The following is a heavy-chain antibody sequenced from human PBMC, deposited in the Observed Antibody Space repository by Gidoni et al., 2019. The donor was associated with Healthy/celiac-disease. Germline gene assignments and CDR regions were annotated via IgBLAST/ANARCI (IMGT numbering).Heavy chain of an antibody. CDR2: ISSSGSTI. CDR3: ARGRGGEAPKAFDI. V-gene: IGHV3-48*03. D-gene: IGHD3-10*01. CDR1: GFTLRSYE. Sequence: EVQLVESGGGLVPPGGSLRLSCAASGFTLRSYEMNWVRQAPGKGLEWVSYISSSGSTIYYADSVKGRFTISRDNAKNSLYLQMNSLRAEDTAVYYCARGRGGEAPKAFDIWGQGTMVTVSS. J-gene: IGHJ3*02.